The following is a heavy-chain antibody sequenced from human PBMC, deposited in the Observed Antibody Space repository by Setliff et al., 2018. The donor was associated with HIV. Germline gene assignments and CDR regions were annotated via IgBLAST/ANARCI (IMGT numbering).Heavy chain of an antibody. CDR2: IYYSGST. CDR3: ASFVPLYGADY. CDR1: GGSISSSSYY. Sequence: SETLSLTCTVSGGSISSSSYYWGWIRQPPGKGLEWIGYIYYSGSTNYNPSLKSRVTISLDTSKNQFSLKLSSVTAADTAVYYCASFVPLYGADYWGQGMLVTVSS. J-gene: IGHJ4*02. V-gene: IGHV4-61*05. D-gene: IGHD3-10*01.